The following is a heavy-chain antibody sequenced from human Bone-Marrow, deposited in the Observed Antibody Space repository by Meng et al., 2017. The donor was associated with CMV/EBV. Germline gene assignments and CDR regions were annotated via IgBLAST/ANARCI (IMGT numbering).Heavy chain of an antibody. D-gene: IGHD6-6*01. J-gene: IGHJ3*02. CDR2: ISSSGTTI. CDR1: GFTFSDYY. CDR3: ARNQASSSSNAFDI. V-gene: IGHV3-11*01. Sequence: GGSLRLSCAASGFTFSDYYMSWIRQAPGKGLEWVSYISSSGTTIYYADSVKGRFTISRDNAKNSLYLQMNSLRAEDTAVYYCARNQASSSSNAFDIWGQGTMVTVSS.